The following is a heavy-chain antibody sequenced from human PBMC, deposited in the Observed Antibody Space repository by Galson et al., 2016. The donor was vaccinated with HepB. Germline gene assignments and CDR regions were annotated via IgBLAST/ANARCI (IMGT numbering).Heavy chain of an antibody. CDR3: ATTVAGFFDY. J-gene: IGHJ4*02. Sequence: SLRLSCAASGFTFSIYWMSWVRQAPGKGLGWVANIKQNGSEKYYVDSVGGRFTISRDNAKNSVYLQMNGLRVEDTAVYYCATTVAGFFDYWGQGNLVTVSS. CDR1: GFTFSIYW. CDR2: IKQNGSEK. D-gene: IGHD6-19*01. V-gene: IGHV3-7*01.